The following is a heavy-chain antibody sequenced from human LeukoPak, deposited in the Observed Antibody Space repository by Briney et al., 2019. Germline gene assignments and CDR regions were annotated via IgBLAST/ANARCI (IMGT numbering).Heavy chain of an antibody. J-gene: IGHJ4*02. CDR3: AREGGATFDY. CDR2: IYYSGST. Sequence: SETLSLTCTVSGGSVSSGSYYWSWIRQPPGKGLEWIGYIYYSGSTNYNPSPKSRVTISVDTSKNQFSLKLSSVTAADTAVYYCAREGGATFDYWGQGTLVTVSS. V-gene: IGHV4-61*01. CDR1: GGSVSSGSYY. D-gene: IGHD1-26*01.